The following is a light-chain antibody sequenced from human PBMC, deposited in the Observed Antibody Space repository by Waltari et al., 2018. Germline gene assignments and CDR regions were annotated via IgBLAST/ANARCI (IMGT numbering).Light chain of an antibody. CDR1: SVSVSSTSY. V-gene: IGLV8-61*01. J-gene: IGLJ3*02. CDR2: KIN. Sequence: QTVVTQEPSLSVSPGGTVTLTCALSSVSVSSTSYASWYQQPPGQAPRTLRYKINIRSSGVPDRFSGSILGNKAALTITGAQADDESDYYCLLYMGSGIWVCGGGTKLTVL. CDR3: LLYMGSGIWV.